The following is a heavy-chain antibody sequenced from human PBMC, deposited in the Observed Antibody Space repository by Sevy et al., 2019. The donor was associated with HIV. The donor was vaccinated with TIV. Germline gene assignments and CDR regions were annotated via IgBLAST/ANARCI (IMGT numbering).Heavy chain of an antibody. J-gene: IGHJ6*02. CDR3: AREGAGWRLSTVYYYYGMDV. Sequence: GGSLRLSCAASGFTFSSYSMNWVRQAPGKGLEWVSSISSSSSYIYYADSVKGRFTISRDNAKNSLYLQMNSLRAEDTAVYYCAREGAGWRLSTVYYYYGMDVWGQGTTVTVSS. CDR1: GFTFSSYS. D-gene: IGHD6-25*01. CDR2: ISSSSSYI. V-gene: IGHV3-21*01.